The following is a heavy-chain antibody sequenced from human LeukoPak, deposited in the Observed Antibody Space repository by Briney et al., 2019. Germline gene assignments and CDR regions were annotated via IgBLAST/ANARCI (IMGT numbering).Heavy chain of an antibody. V-gene: IGHV3-23*01. CDR3: VKDRAVAPITPFDC. CDR2: ISISGVIT. D-gene: IGHD3-3*01. Sequence: PGGSLRLSCAASGFTFRNYAMSWVRQAPGKGLEWVSSISISGVITYYEDSVKGRFTISRDNSRNTLFLQMDSLRAEDTAVYYCVKDRAVAPITPFDCWGQGTLVTVSS. CDR1: GFTFRNYA. J-gene: IGHJ4*02.